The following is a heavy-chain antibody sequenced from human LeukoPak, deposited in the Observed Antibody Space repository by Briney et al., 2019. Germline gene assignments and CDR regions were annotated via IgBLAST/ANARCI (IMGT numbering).Heavy chain of an antibody. D-gene: IGHD1-26*01. CDR2: TYHSGST. J-gene: IGHJ3*02. CDR3: ARLGGSPPLSAFDI. Sequence: SETLSLTCTVSGYSISSGYYWGWIRQPPGKGLEWIGSTYHSGSTYYNPSLKSRVTISLDTSKNQVSLKLSSVTAADTAVYYCARLGGSPPLSAFDIWGQGTMVTVSS. CDR1: GYSISSGYY. V-gene: IGHV4-38-2*02.